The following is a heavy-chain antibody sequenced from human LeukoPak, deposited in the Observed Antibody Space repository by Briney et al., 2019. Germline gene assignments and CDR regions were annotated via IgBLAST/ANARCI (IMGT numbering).Heavy chain of an antibody. V-gene: IGHV3-23*01. D-gene: IGHD2-2*02. CDR2: ISGSGGST. Sequence: GGSLRLSCAASGFTSSSYAMSWVRQAPGKGLEWVSAISGSGGSTYYADSVKGRFTISRDNSKNTLYLQMNSLRAEDTAVYYCASVRYCSSTSCYTGAFDIWGQGTMVTVSS. CDR3: ASVRYCSSTSCYTGAFDI. J-gene: IGHJ3*02. CDR1: GFTSSSYA.